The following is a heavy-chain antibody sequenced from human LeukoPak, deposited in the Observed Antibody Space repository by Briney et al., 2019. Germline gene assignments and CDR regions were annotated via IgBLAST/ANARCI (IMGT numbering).Heavy chain of an antibody. J-gene: IGHJ4*02. CDR2: INSDGSST. V-gene: IGHV3-74*01. CDR1: GFTLSSFW. CDR3: ATSRTFDY. Sequence: GGSLRLSCVASGFTLSSFWMHWVRQAPGKGLVWVSRINSDGSSTTYADSVKGRFTISRDNAENTVYLQMNSLRAEDTAVYYCATSRTFDYWGQGTLVTVSS.